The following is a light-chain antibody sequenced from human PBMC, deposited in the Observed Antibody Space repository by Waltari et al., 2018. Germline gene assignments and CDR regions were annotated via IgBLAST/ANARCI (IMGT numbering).Light chain of an antibody. CDR3: SSYAGSNNPYV. CDR2: EVS. J-gene: IGLJ1*01. Sequence: QSALTHPPSASGSPGQSVTISCTGTSSDVGGYNYVSWYQQHPGKAPKLMIYEVSKRPSGVPDRFSGSKSGNTASLTVSGLQAEDEADYYCSSYAGSNNPYVFGSGTKVTVL. V-gene: IGLV2-8*01. CDR1: SSDVGGYNY.